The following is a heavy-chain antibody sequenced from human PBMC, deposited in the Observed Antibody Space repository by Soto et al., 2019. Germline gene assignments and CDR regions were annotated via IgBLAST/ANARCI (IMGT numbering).Heavy chain of an antibody. CDR2: IKQDGSDK. Sequence: GGSLTLSCPPSGLTLSSYWMSWFRQAAGKGLEWVANIKQDGSDKYYVVSVRGRFPISSANPKTSLSLQMNRLSPGATAVYYCVRSYGGYGGYCFDCWGQGTMVTVSS. J-gene: IGHJ4*02. CDR3: VRSYGGYGGYCFDC. CDR1: GLTLSSYW. D-gene: IGHD5-12*01. V-gene: IGHV3-7*01.